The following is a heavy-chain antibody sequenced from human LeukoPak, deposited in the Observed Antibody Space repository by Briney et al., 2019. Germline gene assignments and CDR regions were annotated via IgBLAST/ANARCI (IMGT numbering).Heavy chain of an antibody. D-gene: IGHD5-12*01. CDR1: GFTFSSYW. CDR3: ASYSGYAHFDY. V-gene: IGHV3-7*01. J-gene: IGHJ4*02. CDR2: IKQDGSEK. Sequence: GGSLRLSCAASGFTFSSYWVSWVRQAPGKGLEWVANIKQDGSEKYYVDSVKGRFTISRDNAKNSLYLQMNSLRAEDTAVYYCASYSGYAHFDYWGQRTLVTVSS.